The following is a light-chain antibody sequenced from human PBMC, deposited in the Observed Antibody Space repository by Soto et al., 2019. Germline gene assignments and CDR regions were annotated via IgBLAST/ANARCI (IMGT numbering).Light chain of an antibody. J-gene: IGKJ1*01. CDR3: QQRSNWPPWT. V-gene: IGKV3-11*01. CDR2: DAS. Sequence: EIVFTQSPATLSLSPGERATLSCRASQSVSSYLVWYQQKPGQAPRLLIYDASSRATGIPARFSGSGSGTDFTLTISSLEPEDFGVYYCQQRSNWPPWTFGPGTKVEIK. CDR1: QSVSSY.